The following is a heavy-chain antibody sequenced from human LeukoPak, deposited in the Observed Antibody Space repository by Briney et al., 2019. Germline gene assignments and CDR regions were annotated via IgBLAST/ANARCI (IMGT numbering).Heavy chain of an antibody. Sequence: SQTLSLTFTVSGGSISSYYWSWIRQPAGKGLEWIGRIYTSGSTNYNPSLKSRVTMSVDTSKNQFSLKLSSVTAADTAVYYCARDWAYGSGSYFTGGAFDIWGQGTMVTVSS. CDR3: ARDWAYGSGSYFTGGAFDI. J-gene: IGHJ3*02. V-gene: IGHV4-4*07. CDR1: GGSISSYY. D-gene: IGHD3-10*01. CDR2: IYTSGST.